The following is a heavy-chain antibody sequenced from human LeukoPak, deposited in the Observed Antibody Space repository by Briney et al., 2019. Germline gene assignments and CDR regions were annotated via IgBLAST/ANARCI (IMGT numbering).Heavy chain of an antibody. Sequence: SETLSLTCTVSGGSISSGGYYWSWIRQHPGKGLEWIGYIYYSGSTYYNPSLKSRVTISVDTSKNQFSLKLSSVTAADTAVYYCASMSSGWTQGPDSYWGQGTLVTVSS. CDR2: IYYSGST. D-gene: IGHD6-19*01. V-gene: IGHV4-31*03. CDR3: ASMSSGWTQGPDSY. CDR1: GGSISSGGYY. J-gene: IGHJ4*02.